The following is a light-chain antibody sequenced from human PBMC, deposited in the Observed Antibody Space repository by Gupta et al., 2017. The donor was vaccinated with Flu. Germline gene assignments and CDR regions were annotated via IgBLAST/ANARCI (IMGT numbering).Light chain of an antibody. J-gene: IGLJ3*02. Sequence: VRMSCLGSSAKRGSNIVNWFNKISGSAPKRLMYSNNERPSGVPGRFSGSKSGTAAALAISGLQSEDEADYYCTAWDDSLSGWVFGGGTKLTVL. CDR2: SNN. V-gene: IGLV1-44*01. CDR1: SAKRGSNI. CDR3: TAWDDSLSGWV.